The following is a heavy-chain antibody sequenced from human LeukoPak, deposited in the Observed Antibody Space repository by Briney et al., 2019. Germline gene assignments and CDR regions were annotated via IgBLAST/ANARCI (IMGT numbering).Heavy chain of an antibody. D-gene: IGHD3-3*01. V-gene: IGHV3-23*01. CDR1: GFTFSSYA. CDR2: ISGSGGST. CDR3: ARDHLVDFWSGYYIGGPFDY. Sequence: GGSLKLSCAASGFTFSSYAMSWVRQAPGKGLEWVSGISGSGGSTYYADSVKGRFTISRDNSKNTLYLQMNSLRAEDTAVYYCARDHLVDFWSGYYIGGPFDYWGQGTLVTVSS. J-gene: IGHJ4*02.